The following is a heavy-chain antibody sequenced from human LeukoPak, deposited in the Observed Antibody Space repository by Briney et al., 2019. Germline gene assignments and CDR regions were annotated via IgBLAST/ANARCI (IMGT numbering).Heavy chain of an antibody. V-gene: IGHV4-34*01. D-gene: IGHD3-10*01. J-gene: IGHJ6*03. CDR3: ARERSGYYYYYYMDV. CDR2: INHSGST. Sequence: PSETLSLTCAVYGGSFSGYYWSWIRQPPGKGLEWIGEINHSGSTNYNPSLKSRVTISVDTSKNQFSLKLSSVTAADTAVYYCARERSGYYYYYYMDVWGKGTTVTVFS. CDR1: GGSFSGYY.